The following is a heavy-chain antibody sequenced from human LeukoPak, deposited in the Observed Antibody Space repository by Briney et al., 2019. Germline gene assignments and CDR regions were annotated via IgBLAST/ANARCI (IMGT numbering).Heavy chain of an antibody. CDR1: GFTFSSYS. CDR3: ARGGSNIAGGDY. D-gene: IGHD2/OR15-2a*01. Sequence: GGSLRLSCAASGFTFSSYSMNWVRQAPGKGLEWVSSISSSSSYIYYADSVKGRFTISRDNAKNSLYLQMNSLRAEDTAMYYCARGGSNIAGGDYWGQGTLVTVSS. J-gene: IGHJ4*02. CDR2: ISSSSSYI. V-gene: IGHV3-21*01.